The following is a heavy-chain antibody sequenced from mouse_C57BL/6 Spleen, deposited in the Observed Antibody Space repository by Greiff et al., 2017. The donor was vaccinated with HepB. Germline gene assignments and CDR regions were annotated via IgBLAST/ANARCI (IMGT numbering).Heavy chain of an antibody. V-gene: IGHV7-3*01. D-gene: IGHD3-1*01. Sequence: EVQGVESGGGLVQPGGSLSLSCAASGFTFTDYYMSWVRQPPGKALEWLGFIRNKANGYTTEYSASVKGRFTISRDNSQSILYLQMNALRAEDSATYYCARSGRGHYYAMDYWGQGTSVTVSS. CDR2: IRNKANGYTT. CDR1: GFTFTDYY. CDR3: ARSGRGHYYAMDY. J-gene: IGHJ4*01.